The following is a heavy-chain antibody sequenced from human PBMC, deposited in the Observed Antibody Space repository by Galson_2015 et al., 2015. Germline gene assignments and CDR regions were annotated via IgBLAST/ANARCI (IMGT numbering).Heavy chain of an antibody. J-gene: IGHJ5*02. CDR2: IYPGDSDT. V-gene: IGHV5-51*01. CDR3: ARLVDTAMASLRHNWFDP. D-gene: IGHD5-18*01. Sequence: QSGAEVKKPGESLKISCKASGYSFTSYWIGWVRQMPGKGLEWMGIIYPGDSDTRYSPSFQGQVTISADKSISTAYLQWSSLKASDTAMYYCARLVDTAMASLRHNWFDPWGQGTLVTVSS. CDR1: GYSFTSYW.